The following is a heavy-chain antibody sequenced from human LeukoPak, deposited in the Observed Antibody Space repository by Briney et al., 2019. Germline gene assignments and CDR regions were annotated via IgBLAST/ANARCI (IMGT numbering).Heavy chain of an antibody. CDR1: GGSFSGYY. CDR2: INHSGST. Sequence: SETLSLTCAVYGGSFSGYYWSWIRQPPGKGLEWIGEINHSGSTNYNPSLKSRVTISVDTSKNQFSLKLSSVTAADTAVYYCARAPTNYYGSGRYYKRRWFDPWGQGTLVTVSS. J-gene: IGHJ5*02. CDR3: ARAPTNYYGSGRYYKRRWFDP. D-gene: IGHD3-10*01. V-gene: IGHV4-34*01.